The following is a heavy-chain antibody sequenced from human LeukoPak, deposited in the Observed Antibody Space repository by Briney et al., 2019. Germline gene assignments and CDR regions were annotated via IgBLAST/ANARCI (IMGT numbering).Heavy chain of an antibody. CDR2: FDPEDGET. CDR1: GYTLTELS. J-gene: IGHJ6*02. CDR3: ACAPDGNYGMDV. V-gene: IGHV1-24*01. Sequence: ASVTVSCKVSGYTLTELSMHWVRQAPGKGLEWMGGFDPEDGETIYAQKFQGRVTMTEDTSTDTAYMELSSLRSEDTAVYYCACAPDGNYGMDVWGQGTTVTVSS.